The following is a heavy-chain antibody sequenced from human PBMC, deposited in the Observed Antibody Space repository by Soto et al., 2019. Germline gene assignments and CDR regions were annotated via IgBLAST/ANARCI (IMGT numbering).Heavy chain of an antibody. Sequence: GGSLRLSCAASGITFSSYAMSWVRQAPGKGLEWVSAIIGSGGSTYYADSVKGRFTISRDNSKNTLYLQMNSLRAEDTAVYYCAKDSGGGSLDTAMINDYWGQGTLVTVSS. J-gene: IGHJ4*02. CDR1: GITFSSYA. V-gene: IGHV3-23*01. D-gene: IGHD5-18*01. CDR2: IIGSGGST. CDR3: AKDSGGGSLDTAMINDY.